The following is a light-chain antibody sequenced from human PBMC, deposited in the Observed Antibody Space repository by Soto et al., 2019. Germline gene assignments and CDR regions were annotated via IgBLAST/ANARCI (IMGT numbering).Light chain of an antibody. CDR2: DVS. Sequence: DVQMTQSPSTLSASVGDRVTITCRASQSINNLLAWYQQKPGKAPKFLIYDVSTLESGVPSRFSGSGSGTELTLTISSLQPEDFATYQCQKYASYPLTFGGGTK. CDR3: QKYASYPLT. CDR1: QSINNL. J-gene: IGKJ4*01. V-gene: IGKV1-5*01.